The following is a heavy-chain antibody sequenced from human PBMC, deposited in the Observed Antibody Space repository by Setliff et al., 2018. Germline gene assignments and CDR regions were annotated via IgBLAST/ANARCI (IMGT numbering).Heavy chain of an antibody. Sequence: ASVKVSCKASGYTFTDYYIHWVRQAPGQGLEWMGWIDPNSRSTHYAQKFQGRVSMTRDTSISTAYMELSRLTSDDTAVYYCARFLDPRDGYQNSPGFDFWGQGALVTVSS. D-gene: IGHD2-21*01. CDR3: ARFLDPRDGYQNSPGFDF. CDR1: GYTFTDYY. J-gene: IGHJ4*02. V-gene: IGHV1-2*02. CDR2: IDPNSRST.